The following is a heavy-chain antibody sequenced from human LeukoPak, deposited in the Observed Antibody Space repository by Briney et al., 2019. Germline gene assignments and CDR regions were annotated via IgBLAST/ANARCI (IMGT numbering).Heavy chain of an antibody. D-gene: IGHD6-19*01. CDR3: ARDHSSSGWGDYYYYYMDV. CDR1: GFTFDDYG. Sequence: GGSLRLSCAASGFTFDDYGMSWVRQAPGKGLEWVSGINWNGGSTGYADSVKGRFTISRDNAKNSLYLQMNSLRAEDTAVYYCARDHSSSGWGDYYYYYMDVWGKGTTVTISS. V-gene: IGHV3-20*04. CDR2: INWNGGST. J-gene: IGHJ6*03.